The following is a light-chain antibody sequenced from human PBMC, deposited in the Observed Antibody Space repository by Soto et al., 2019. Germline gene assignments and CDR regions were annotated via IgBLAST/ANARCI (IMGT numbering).Light chain of an antibody. CDR2: KAS. Sequence: DVQMTQSPSTLSASVGDRVIITCRASQNVNSWMDWYQQKPGKAPKRLIYKASNLESGVPSRFSGSGSGTEFTLTISSLQADDFATYYCQQYNNYSLFTFGPGTKVDIK. V-gene: IGKV1-5*03. CDR1: QNVNSW. CDR3: QQYNNYSLFT. J-gene: IGKJ3*01.